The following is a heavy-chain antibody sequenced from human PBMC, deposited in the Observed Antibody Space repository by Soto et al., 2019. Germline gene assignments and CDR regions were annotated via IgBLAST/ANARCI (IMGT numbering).Heavy chain of an antibody. CDR3: ARANDFWSGYFSY. V-gene: IGHV3-33*01. D-gene: IGHD3-3*01. Sequence: GGSLRLSCAASGFTFSSYGMHWVRQAPGKGLEWVAVIWYDGSNTYYADSVKGRFTISRDNAKNTLYLQMNSLRAEDTAVYYCARANDFWSGYFSYWGQGTLVTVSS. J-gene: IGHJ4*02. CDR1: GFTFSSYG. CDR2: IWYDGSNT.